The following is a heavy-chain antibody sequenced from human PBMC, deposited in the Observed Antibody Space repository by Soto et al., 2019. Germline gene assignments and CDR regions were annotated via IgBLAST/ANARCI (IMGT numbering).Heavy chain of an antibody. CDR2: ISNNGAHT. CDR3: ARRGYGSRWPNVYMDV. D-gene: IGHD6-13*01. Sequence: ESGVGLVQPGGSLRLSCAASGFTFSNYEMHWVRQAPGKGLEYVSGISNNGAHTDYAKSVKGRFTISRDNSENTLYLQMGSLRAEDMALYYCARRGYGSRWPNVYMDVWGKGTTVTVSS. V-gene: IGHV3-64*01. J-gene: IGHJ6*03. CDR1: GFTFSNYE.